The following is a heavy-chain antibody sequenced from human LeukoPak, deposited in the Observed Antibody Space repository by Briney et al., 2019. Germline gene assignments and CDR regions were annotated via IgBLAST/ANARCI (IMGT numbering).Heavy chain of an antibody. CDR1: GGTFSSYA. V-gene: IGHV1-69*04. J-gene: IGHJ3*02. Sequence: GASVKVSCKASGGTFSSYAISWVRQAPGQGLEWMGRIIPILGIANYAQKFQGRVTITADKSTSTAYMELSSLRSEDTAVYYCATGYCSGGSCPPPRYAFDIWGQGTMVTVSS. CDR2: IIPILGIA. D-gene: IGHD2-15*01. CDR3: ATGYCSGGSCPPPRYAFDI.